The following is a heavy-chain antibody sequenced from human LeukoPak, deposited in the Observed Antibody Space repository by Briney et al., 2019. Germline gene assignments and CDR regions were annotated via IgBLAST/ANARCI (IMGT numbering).Heavy chain of an antibody. D-gene: IGHD1-26*01. V-gene: IGHV4-4*07. CDR3: ARSTELSVDY. J-gene: IGHJ4*02. CDR2: IYRSGTT. Sequence: SETLSLTCIVSGGSISTYSWSWIRQPAGKGLEWIGRIYRSGTTNYNPSLKSRVTISVDTSKNQFSLKLSSVTAADTAVYYCARSTELSVDYWGQGTLVTVSS. CDR1: GGSISTYS.